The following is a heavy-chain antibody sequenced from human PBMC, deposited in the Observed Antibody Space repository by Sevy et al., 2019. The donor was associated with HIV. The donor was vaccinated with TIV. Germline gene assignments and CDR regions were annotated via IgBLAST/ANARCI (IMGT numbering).Heavy chain of an antibody. Sequence: SETLSLTCTVSGDSISNYYWSWIRQPSGKGLEWIGYFYYSGSTNYNPSLKSRVTISVDTSKNQISLKLRSVTAADTAVYYCARTSAYYYYAVDVWGQGTTVTVSS. J-gene: IGHJ6*02. CDR2: FYYSGST. CDR1: GDSISNYY. D-gene: IGHD2-2*01. CDR3: ARTSAYYYYAVDV. V-gene: IGHV4-59*01.